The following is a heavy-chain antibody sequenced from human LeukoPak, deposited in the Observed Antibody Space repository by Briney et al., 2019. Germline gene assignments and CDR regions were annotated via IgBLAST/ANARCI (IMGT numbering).Heavy chain of an antibody. V-gene: IGHV3-33*01. J-gene: IGHJ6*02. D-gene: IGHD6-13*01. CDR1: GFTFSSYG. Sequence: RGSLRLSCAASGFTFSSYGMHWVRQAPGKGLEWVAVIWYDGSNKYYADSVKGRFTISRDNSKNTLYLQMNSLRAEDTAVYYCARGDSSSWHKYYYYGMDVWGQGTTVTVSS. CDR2: IWYDGSNK. CDR3: ARGDSSSWHKYYYYGMDV.